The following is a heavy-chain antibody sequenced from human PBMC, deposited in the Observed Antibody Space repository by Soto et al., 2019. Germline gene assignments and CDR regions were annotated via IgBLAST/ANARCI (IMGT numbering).Heavy chain of an antibody. CDR2: ISGGGDIT. Sequence: EVQLLESGGGLVQPGGSLRLSCAASGFTFSSYAMSWVRQAPGKGLEWVSDISGGGDITYYADSVKGRFTISRVNSKNTLYLQMNSLRVEDTAVYYCAKAYCGSTSCASDYWGQGTLVTGSS. D-gene: IGHD2-2*01. V-gene: IGHV3-23*01. CDR3: AKAYCGSTSCASDY. CDR1: GFTFSSYA. J-gene: IGHJ4*02.